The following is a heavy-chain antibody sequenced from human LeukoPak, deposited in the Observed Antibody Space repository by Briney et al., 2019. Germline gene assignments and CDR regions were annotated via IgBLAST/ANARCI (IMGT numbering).Heavy chain of an antibody. Sequence: SVKVSCKASGYTFTSYYMHWVRQAPGQGLEWMGRIIPILGIANYAQKFQGRVTITADKSTSTAYMELSSLRSEDTAVYYCARSVDGLYYFDYWGQGTLVTVSS. D-gene: IGHD5-24*01. CDR2: IIPILGIA. V-gene: IGHV1-69*02. CDR1: GYTFTSYY. J-gene: IGHJ4*02. CDR3: ARSVDGLYYFDY.